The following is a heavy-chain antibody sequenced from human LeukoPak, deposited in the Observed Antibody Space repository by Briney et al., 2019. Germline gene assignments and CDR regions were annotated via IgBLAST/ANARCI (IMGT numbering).Heavy chain of an antibody. CDR2: ISAYNGNT. Sequence: ASVKVSCKASGYTFTSNGISWVRQAPGQGLEWMGWISAYNGNTNYAQKLQGRVTMTTDTSTSTAYMELRSLRSDDTAVYYCARDSTRYCSGGSCYHVYWGQGTLVTVSS. CDR1: GYTFTSNG. J-gene: IGHJ4*02. V-gene: IGHV1-18*01. D-gene: IGHD2-15*01. CDR3: ARDSTRYCSGGSCYHVY.